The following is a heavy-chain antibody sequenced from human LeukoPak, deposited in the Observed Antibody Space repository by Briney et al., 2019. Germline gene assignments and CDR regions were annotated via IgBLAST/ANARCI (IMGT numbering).Heavy chain of an antibody. D-gene: IGHD6-13*01. Sequence: GGSLRLSCAASGFTFDDYAMHWVRHAPGKGLEWVSGISWNSGSIGYADSVKGRFTISRDNAKNSLYLQMNSLRAEDTALYYCAKDAFGFRAAANWFDPWGQGTLVTVSS. CDR2: ISWNSGSI. V-gene: IGHV3-9*01. J-gene: IGHJ5*02. CDR3: AKDAFGFRAAANWFDP. CDR1: GFTFDDYA.